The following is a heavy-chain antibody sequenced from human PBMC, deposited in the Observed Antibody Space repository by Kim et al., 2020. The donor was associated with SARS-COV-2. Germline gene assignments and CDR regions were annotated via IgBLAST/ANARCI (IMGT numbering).Heavy chain of an antibody. J-gene: IGHJ4*02. V-gene: IGHV3-7*03. D-gene: IGHD2-8*01. Sequence: GGSLRLSCAASGFTFSSYRMSWVRQAPGKGLEWVANIKEDGSEIYYVDSVKGRFTISRDNAKNSLYLQMNSLRGEDTAIYFCARQTLSVLAMCGLDYWGQGTLDTVSS. CDR1: GFTFSSYR. CDR3: ARQTLSVLAMCGLDY. CDR2: IKEDGSEI.